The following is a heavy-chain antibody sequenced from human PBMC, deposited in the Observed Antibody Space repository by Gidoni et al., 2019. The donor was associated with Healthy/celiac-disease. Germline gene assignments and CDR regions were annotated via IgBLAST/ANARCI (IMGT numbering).Heavy chain of an antibody. CDR1: GYTFTGYY. V-gene: IGHV1-2*02. J-gene: IGHJ3*02. CDR2: INPNSGGT. CDR3: ARGKTYYYDSSGHAGDAFDI. Sequence: QVQLLQSGAEVKKHGASVKVSCKASGYTFTGYYMHWVRQAPGQGLEWMGWINPNSGGTNYAQKFQGRVTMPRDTSISTAYMELSRLRSDDTAVDYCARGKTYYYDSSGHAGDAFDIWDQGTMVTVFS. D-gene: IGHD3-22*01.